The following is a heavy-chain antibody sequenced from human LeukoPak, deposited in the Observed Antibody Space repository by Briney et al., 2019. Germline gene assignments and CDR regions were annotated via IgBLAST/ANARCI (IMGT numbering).Heavy chain of an antibody. CDR1: GXSISSYY. CDR2: FYISGST. J-gene: IGHJ4*02. CDR3: ARDLLRRGYSGYDRYFDY. Sequence: PSETLSLTCTVSGXSISSYYWSWIRQPAGKGLEWIGRFYISGSTNYNPSLKSRVAMSVDTSKNQFSLKLSSVTAADTAVYYCARDLLRRGYSGYDRYFDYWGQGTLVTVSS. V-gene: IGHV4-4*07. D-gene: IGHD5-12*01.